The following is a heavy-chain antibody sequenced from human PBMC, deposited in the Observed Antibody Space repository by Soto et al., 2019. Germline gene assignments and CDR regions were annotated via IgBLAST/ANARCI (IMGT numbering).Heavy chain of an antibody. J-gene: IGHJ4*02. CDR2: ISGSGGST. V-gene: IGHV3-23*01. Sequence: PGGSLRLSCAASGFTFSSYAMSWVRQAPGKGLEWVSAISGSGGSTYYADSVKGRFTISRDNSKNTLYLQMNSLRAEDTAVYYCARLDLLFTVTTIQDFDYWGQGTLVTVSS. CDR3: ARLDLLFTVTTIQDFDY. D-gene: IGHD4-17*01. CDR1: GFTFSSYA.